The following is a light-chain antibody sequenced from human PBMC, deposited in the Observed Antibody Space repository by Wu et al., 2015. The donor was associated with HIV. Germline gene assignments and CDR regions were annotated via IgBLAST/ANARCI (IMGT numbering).Light chain of an antibody. CDR3: QQYNSSPYN. Sequence: VLTQSPGTLSLSPGERATLSCSVSESVSGYLAWYQQRPGQPPTLLIYGASYRAAGIPDRFSGSGSGTGFSLTIRRLEPEDFVVYYCQQYNSSPYNFGQGTKLEIK. V-gene: IGKV3-20*01. CDR2: GAS. CDR1: ESVSGY. J-gene: IGKJ2*01.